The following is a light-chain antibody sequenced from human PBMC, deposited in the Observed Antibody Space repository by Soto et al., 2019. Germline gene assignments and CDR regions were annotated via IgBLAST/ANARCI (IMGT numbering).Light chain of an antibody. J-gene: IGKJ1*01. Sequence: IVLTQSPPTLSLSPGESATLSCRASQSFRGLLAWYQQKPGRAPSLLIYDAYNRATGIPPRFSGSGSGTDFTLTISRLEPEDFAVYYCQQYGSSGTFGQGTKVDIK. CDR3: QQYGSSGT. CDR2: DAY. V-gene: IGKV3-11*01. CDR1: QSFRGL.